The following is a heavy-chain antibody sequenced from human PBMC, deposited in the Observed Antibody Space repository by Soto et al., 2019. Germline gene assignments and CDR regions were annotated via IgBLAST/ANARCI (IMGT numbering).Heavy chain of an antibody. J-gene: IGHJ4*02. Sequence: SETLSLTCTVSGGSVTSDEDYWSWIRQSPGKGLEWIGYISNSGSTGYNPSLKTRLSMSVDRSKNQFTLRLTSVIAADTAVYFCATECGSTYGYFDYWGQGTQVTVSS. CDR3: ATECGSTYGYFDY. D-gene: IGHD5-18*01. CDR2: ISNSGST. V-gene: IGHV4-30-4*01. CDR1: GGSVTSDEDY.